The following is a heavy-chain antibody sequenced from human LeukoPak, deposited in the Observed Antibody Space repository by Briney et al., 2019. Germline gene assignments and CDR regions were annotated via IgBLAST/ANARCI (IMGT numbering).Heavy chain of an antibody. D-gene: IGHD6-19*01. CDR2: IYYSGST. CDR1: GGSISSGDYY. V-gene: IGHV4-61*08. Sequence: AETLCLTCTVSGGSISSGDYYWSWLRQPPGKGLEWIGYIYYSGSTNYNPSLKSRVTISVDTSKNQFSLKLSSVTAADTAVYYCASGGAVARARGAFDYWGQGTLVTVSS. CDR3: ASGGAVARARGAFDY. J-gene: IGHJ4*02.